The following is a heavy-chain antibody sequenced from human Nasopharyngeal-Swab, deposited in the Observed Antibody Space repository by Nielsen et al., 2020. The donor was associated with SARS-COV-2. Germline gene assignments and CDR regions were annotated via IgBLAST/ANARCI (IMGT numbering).Heavy chain of an antibody. D-gene: IGHD2-15*01. Sequence: ASVKVSCKASGDTFTSYYMHWVRQAPGQGLEWMGIINPSGGSTSYAQKFQGRVTMTRDTSTSTVYMELSSLRSEDTAVYYCARASPIVVVVAASWFDPWGQGTLVTVSS. V-gene: IGHV1-46*01. CDR1: GDTFTSYY. J-gene: IGHJ5*02. CDR3: ARASPIVVVVAASWFDP. CDR2: INPSGGST.